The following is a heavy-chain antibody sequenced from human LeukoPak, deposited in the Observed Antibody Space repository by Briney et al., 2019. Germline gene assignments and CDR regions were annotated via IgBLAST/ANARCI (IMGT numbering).Heavy chain of an antibody. CDR2: IYYSGST. J-gene: IGHJ4*02. CDR3: AIYHFRGPTSHYFDY. D-gene: IGHD3-10*02. V-gene: IGHV4-59*01. Sequence: SETLSLTCTVSGGSISSYYWSWIRQPPGKGLEWIGYIYYSGSTNYNPSLKSRVTISLDTSKNQLSLKLSSVTAADTAVYYCAIYHFRGPTSHYFDYWGQGTLVTVSS. CDR1: GGSISSYY.